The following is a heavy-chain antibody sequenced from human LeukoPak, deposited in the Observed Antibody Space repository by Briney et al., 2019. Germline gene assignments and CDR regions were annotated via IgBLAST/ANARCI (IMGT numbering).Heavy chain of an antibody. CDR2: ISGSTPST. D-gene: IGHD6-6*01. Sequence: GGSLRLSCAASGFTFTNYAMSWVRQAPGKGLQWVSVISGSTPSTYYADSVKGRFTISRDNSKNTLYPQMNSLRAEDTALYYCAKVAYISSLRPLDYWGQGTLVTVSS. J-gene: IGHJ4*02. CDR1: GFTFTNYA. V-gene: IGHV3-23*01. CDR3: AKVAYISSLRPLDY.